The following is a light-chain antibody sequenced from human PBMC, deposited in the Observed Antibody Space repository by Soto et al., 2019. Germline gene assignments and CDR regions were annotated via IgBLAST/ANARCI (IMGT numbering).Light chain of an antibody. CDR2: RAS. V-gene: IGKV1-5*03. Sequence: VQMTQSPSTLSASVGDTVTITCRASQSIDTALAWYQQKPGKAPNLLIYRASNLESGVPSRFSGSGSGTEFTLAISSLQPDDFATYYCQQYGFFLTFCQGTKLEIK. CDR3: QQYGFFLT. J-gene: IGKJ2*01. CDR1: QSIDTA.